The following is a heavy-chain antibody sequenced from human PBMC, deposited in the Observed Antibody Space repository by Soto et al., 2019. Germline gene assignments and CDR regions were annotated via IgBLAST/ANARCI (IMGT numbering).Heavy chain of an antibody. CDR3: ARGVGSSPQRY. V-gene: IGHV4-59*01. CDR2: VYDNGRP. J-gene: IGHJ4*02. CDR1: GGSISVYY. D-gene: IGHD3-9*01. Sequence: SETLSLTCPISGGSISVYYWSWIRQSPGQGLESIGYVYDNGRPYYSPSIKSRVTISADTSKNQISLKLTSATAADTAVYYCARGVGSSPQRYWGRGPLVTVSS.